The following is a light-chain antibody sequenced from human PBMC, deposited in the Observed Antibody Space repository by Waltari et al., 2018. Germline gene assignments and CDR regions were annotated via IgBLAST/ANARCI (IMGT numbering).Light chain of an antibody. CDR3: AAWDDSLSGWV. J-gene: IGLJ3*02. V-gene: IGLV1-47*01. CDR1: TSNIGTNY. CDR2: RNN. Sequence: QSVLTQPPSASGTPGQSVTISCSGSTSNIGTNYVCWYQRLPATAPNLLVYRNNQRPSGGPDRFSGSKSGTSASLAISGLRSEDEADYYCAAWDDSLSGWVFGGGTKLTVL.